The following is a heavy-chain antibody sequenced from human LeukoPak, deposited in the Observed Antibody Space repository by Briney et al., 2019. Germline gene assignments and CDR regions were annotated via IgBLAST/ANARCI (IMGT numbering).Heavy chain of an antibody. V-gene: IGHV1-69-2*01. Sequence: ASVKISFKASGYTFTKYYMHWVHQTPARGLKWMGRIDPEDGETIYAENFQGRVTMTADTSTDTGYMELSSLTSEDTAVYYCLGLYYHDSTGYNFRDYWGQGTLVTVSS. D-gene: IGHD3-22*01. CDR1: GYTFTKYY. CDR3: LGLYYHDSTGYNFRDY. J-gene: IGHJ4*02. CDR2: IDPEDGET.